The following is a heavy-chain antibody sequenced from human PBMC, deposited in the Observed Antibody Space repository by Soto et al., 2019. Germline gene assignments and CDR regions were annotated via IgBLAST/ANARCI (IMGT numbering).Heavy chain of an antibody. V-gene: IGHV3-23*01. CDR2: ISGSGGST. CDR3: AEAREYSASLRSSYYGVDV. D-gene: IGHD6-6*01. J-gene: IGHJ6*02. Sequence: GGSLRLSCAASGFTFSSYAMTWVRQAPGKGLEWVSSISGSGGSTYHADSVKGRFTISRDNSRNTLYLQMNSLRAEDSALYYCAEAREYSASLRSSYYGVDVWGPGTAVTVSS. CDR1: GFTFSSYA.